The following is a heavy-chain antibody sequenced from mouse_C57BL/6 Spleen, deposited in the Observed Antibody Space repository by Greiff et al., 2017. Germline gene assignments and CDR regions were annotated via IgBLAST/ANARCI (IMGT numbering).Heavy chain of an antibody. J-gene: IGHJ1*03. CDR1: GYTFTSYW. CDR3: ARSPHYYGSFYWYFDV. CDR2: IHPNSGST. D-gene: IGHD1-1*01. V-gene: IGHV1-64*01. Sequence: VQLQQPGAELVKPGASVTLSCKASGYTFTSYWMHWVKQRPGQGLEWIGMIHPNSGSTNYNAKFKSKATLNVDKSSSTAYMKRSSLTSEDSAVYYCARSPHYYGSFYWYFDVWGTGTTVTVSS.